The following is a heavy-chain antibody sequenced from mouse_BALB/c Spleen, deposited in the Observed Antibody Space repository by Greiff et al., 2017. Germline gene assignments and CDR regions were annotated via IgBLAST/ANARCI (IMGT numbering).Heavy chain of an antibody. Sequence: VQLQQSGAELVRPGSSVKISCKASGYAFSSYWMNWVKQRPGQGLEWIGQIYPGDGDTNYNGKFKGKATLTADKSSSTAYMQLSSLTSEDSAVYFCARVDYRYGYAMDYWGQGTSVTVSA. J-gene: IGHJ4*01. D-gene: IGHD2-14*01. CDR1: GYAFSSYW. CDR3: ARVDYRYGYAMDY. CDR2: IYPGDGDT. V-gene: IGHV1-80*01.